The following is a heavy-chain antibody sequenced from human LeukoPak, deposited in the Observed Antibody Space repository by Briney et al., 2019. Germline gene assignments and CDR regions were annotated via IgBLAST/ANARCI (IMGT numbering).Heavy chain of an antibody. D-gene: IGHD2-2*01. Sequence: SETLSLTCTVSGGSISSYYWNWIRQPAGKGLEWIGRIYTSGSTNYNPSLKSRVTMSVDTSKNQFSLKLSSVTAADTAVYYCARDSTVVPAGIIELNYYYGMDVWGQGTTVTVSS. V-gene: IGHV4-4*07. CDR3: ARDSTVVPAGIIELNYYYGMDV. CDR2: IYTSGST. CDR1: GGSISSYY. J-gene: IGHJ6*02.